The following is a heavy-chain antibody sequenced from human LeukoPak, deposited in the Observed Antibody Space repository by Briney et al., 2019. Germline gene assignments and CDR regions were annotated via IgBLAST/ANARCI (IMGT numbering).Heavy chain of an antibody. CDR2: ISSSSSYI. D-gene: IGHD3-22*01. V-gene: IGHV3-21*04. CDR1: GFTFSSYS. Sequence: GGSLRLSCAASGFTFSSYSMNWVRQAPGKGLEWVSSISSSSSYIYYADSVKGRFTISRDNSKNTLYLQMNSLRAEDTAVYYCVRGYDSSGYRRTYFDYWGQGTLVTVSS. J-gene: IGHJ4*02. CDR3: VRGYDSSGYRRTYFDY.